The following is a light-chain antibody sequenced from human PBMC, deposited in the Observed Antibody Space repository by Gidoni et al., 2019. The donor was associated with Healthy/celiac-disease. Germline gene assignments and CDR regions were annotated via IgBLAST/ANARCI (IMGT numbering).Light chain of an antibody. CDR2: GAS. CDR3: QQNGSSPGT. Sequence: VLPQSPGTLSLSPGERATLSCRASQSVSSSYLAWYQQKPVQAPRLLIYGASSRATGLPDRFSGRGSGTDFTLTISRLEPEDLAVYYCQQNGSSPGTFGQGTKLEIK. CDR1: QSVSSSY. J-gene: IGKJ2*01. V-gene: IGKV3-20*01.